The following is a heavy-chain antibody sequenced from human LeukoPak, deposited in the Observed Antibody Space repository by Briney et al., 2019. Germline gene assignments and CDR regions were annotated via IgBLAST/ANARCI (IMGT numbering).Heavy chain of an antibody. J-gene: IGHJ4*02. CDR2: IIPIFDTA. CDR3: ARPARYPVSYGPFDY. D-gene: IGHD1-26*01. V-gene: IGHV1-69*01. Sequence: SVKVSCKASGGTFSSYAISWVRQAPGQGLEWMGGIIPIFDTANCAQKFQGRVTTTADESTSTAYMELSSLRSEDTAVYYCARPARYPVSYGPFDYWGQGTLVTVSS. CDR1: GGTFSSYA.